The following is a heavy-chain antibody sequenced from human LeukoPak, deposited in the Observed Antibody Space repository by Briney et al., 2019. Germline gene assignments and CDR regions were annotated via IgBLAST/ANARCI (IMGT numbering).Heavy chain of an antibody. CDR3: ARDLPNRIFGVVMYYFDY. D-gene: IGHD3-3*01. Sequence: SETLSLTCAVYGGSFSGYYWSWIRQPPGKGLEWIGEINHSGSTNYSPSLKSRVTMSVDTSKNQFSLKLSSVTAADTAVYYCARDLPNRIFGVVMYYFDYWGQGTLVTVSS. CDR2: INHSGST. V-gene: IGHV4-34*01. J-gene: IGHJ4*02. CDR1: GGSFSGYY.